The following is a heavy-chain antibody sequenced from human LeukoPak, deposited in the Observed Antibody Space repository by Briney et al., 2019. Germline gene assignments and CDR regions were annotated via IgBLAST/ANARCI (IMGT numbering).Heavy chain of an antibody. CDR2: IWYDGSNK. CDR3: ARASNCISTTCSVDY. V-gene: IGHV3-33*01. D-gene: IGHD2-2*01. J-gene: IGHJ4*02. Sequence: PGRSLTLSCAASGFTFSSYGMHWVRQAPGKGLEWVALIWYDGSNKYYADSVKGRFTISRDNSKNTLYVQMNSLRAEDTAVYYCARASNCISTTCSVDYWGQGTLVTVSS. CDR1: GFTFSSYG.